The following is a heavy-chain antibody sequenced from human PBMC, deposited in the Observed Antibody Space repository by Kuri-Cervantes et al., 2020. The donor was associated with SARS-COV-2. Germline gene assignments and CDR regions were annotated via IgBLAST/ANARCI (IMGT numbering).Heavy chain of an antibody. CDR1: GYTFTSYG. Sequence: ASVKVSCKASGYTFTSYGISWVRQAPGQGLEWMGWISAYNGNTNYAQKLQGRVTITADKSTSTAYMELSSLRSEDAAVYYCARENLDLWFGELLFGHGNAFDIWGQGTMVTVSS. J-gene: IGHJ3*02. CDR3: ARENLDLWFGELLFGHGNAFDI. D-gene: IGHD3-10*01. V-gene: IGHV1-18*01. CDR2: ISAYNGNT.